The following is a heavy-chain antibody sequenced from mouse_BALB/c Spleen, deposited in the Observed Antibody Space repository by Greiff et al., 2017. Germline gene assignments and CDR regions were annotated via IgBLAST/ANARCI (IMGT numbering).Heavy chain of an antibody. Sequence: EVKLVESGPGLVKPSQSLSLTCTVTGYSITSDYAWNWIRQFPGNKLEWMGYISYSGSTSYNPSLKSRISITRDTSKNQFFLQLNSVTTEDTATYYCAKYYGPYYYAMDYWGQGTSVTVSS. CDR2: ISYSGST. V-gene: IGHV3-2*02. CDR3: AKYYGPYYYAMDY. J-gene: IGHJ4*01. D-gene: IGHD1-1*01. CDR1: GYSITSDYA.